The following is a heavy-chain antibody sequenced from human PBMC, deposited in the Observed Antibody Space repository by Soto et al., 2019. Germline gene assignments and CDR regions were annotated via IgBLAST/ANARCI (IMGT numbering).Heavy chain of an antibody. V-gene: IGHV4-39*01. D-gene: IGHD1-20*01. CDR3: ARLQINNWNHGHYYMDV. CDR2: IYYSGST. Sequence: QLQLQESGPGLVKPSETLSLTCTVSGGSISSSSYYWGWIRQPPGKGLEWIGSIYYSGSTYYNPSLKSRVTISVDTSKNQFSLKLSSVTAADTAVYYCARLQINNWNHGHYYMDVWGKGTTVTVSS. CDR1: GGSISSSSYY. J-gene: IGHJ6*03.